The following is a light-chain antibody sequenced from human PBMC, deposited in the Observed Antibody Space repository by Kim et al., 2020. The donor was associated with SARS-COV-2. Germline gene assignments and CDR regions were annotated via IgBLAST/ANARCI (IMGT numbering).Light chain of an antibody. CDR1: QEIRND. CDR3: QEYKSARWT. J-gene: IGKJ1*01. CDR2: AAS. Sequence: ESVGDRVTITCRGSQEIRNDLAWYQHKPGRAPKLLVYAASALQSGVPSRFSGSGSGTDFTLSISSLQPEDVATYFCQEYKSARWTFGQGTKVDIK. V-gene: IGKV1-27*01.